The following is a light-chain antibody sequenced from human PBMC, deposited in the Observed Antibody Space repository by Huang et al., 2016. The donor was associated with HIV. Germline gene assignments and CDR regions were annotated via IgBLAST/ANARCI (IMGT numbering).Light chain of an antibody. CDR3: HQYNNWLLS. Sequence: EIVMTQSPATLSVSPGQRVTLACRSNMSLSTNLAWDQQRHGQAPTLLIYGASTRATGIPARFSGSGSGTDFSLTISSLQSEDFALYYCHQYNNWLLSFGGGTRV. V-gene: IGKV3-15*01. CDR2: GAS. J-gene: IGKJ4*01. CDR1: MSLSTN.